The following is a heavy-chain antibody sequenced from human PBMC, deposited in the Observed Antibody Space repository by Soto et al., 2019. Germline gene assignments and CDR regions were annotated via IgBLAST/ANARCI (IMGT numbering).Heavy chain of an antibody. CDR3: ARVGGTVTSDY. V-gene: IGHV3-33*01. J-gene: IGHJ4*02. Sequence: VQLVESGGGVVQPGRSLRLSCAASGFAFSAYGMHWVRQAPGKGLEWVAMIYYDGSNKYYADSVKGRFTISRDNFKNTLYLQMSSLRADDTALYYCARVGGTVTSDYWGQGTLVTVSS. CDR1: GFAFSAYG. D-gene: IGHD4-17*01. CDR2: IYYDGSNK.